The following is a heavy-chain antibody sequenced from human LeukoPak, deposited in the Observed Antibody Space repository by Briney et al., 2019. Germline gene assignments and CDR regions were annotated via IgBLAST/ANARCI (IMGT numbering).Heavy chain of an antibody. CDR3: ARDSTTVTTDY. V-gene: IGHV3-66*02. D-gene: IGHD4-17*01. Sequence: GGSLRLSCTASGSTLSSNYMSWVRQAPGKGLEWVSVIYSGGTTYYADSVKGRFTISRDNSKNTLYLQMNSLRAEDTAVYYCARDSTTVTTDYWGQGTLVTVSS. J-gene: IGHJ4*02. CDR1: GSTLSSNY. CDR2: IYSGGTT.